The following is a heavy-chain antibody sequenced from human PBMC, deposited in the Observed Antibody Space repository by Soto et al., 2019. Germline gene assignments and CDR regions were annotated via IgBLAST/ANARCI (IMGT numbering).Heavy chain of an antibody. Sequence: GGSLRLSCAASGFTFSSYSMNWVRQAPGKGLEWVSYISSSSSTIYYADSVKGRFTISRDNAKNSLYLQMNSLRDEDTAVYYCARNSSPTAESYGFDDWGQGTMVTVSS. J-gene: IGHJ4*02. CDR3: ARNSSPTAESYGFDD. V-gene: IGHV3-48*02. CDR1: GFTFSSYS. CDR2: ISSSSSTI. D-gene: IGHD4-17*01.